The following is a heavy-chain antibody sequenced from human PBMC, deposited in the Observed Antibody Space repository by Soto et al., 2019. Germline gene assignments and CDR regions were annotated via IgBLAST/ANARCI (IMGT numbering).Heavy chain of an antibody. Sequence: PVESLKISCNGSGYSFTSYWISWVGQMPWKGLEWMGRIDPSDSYTNYSPSFQGHVTISADKSISTAYLQWSSLKASDTAMYYCARRERITIFGVVNYRPFDYWGQGTLVTVS. CDR2: IDPSDSYT. J-gene: IGHJ4*02. CDR1: GYSFTSYW. V-gene: IGHV5-10-1*01. D-gene: IGHD3-3*01. CDR3: ARRERITIFGVVNYRPFDY.